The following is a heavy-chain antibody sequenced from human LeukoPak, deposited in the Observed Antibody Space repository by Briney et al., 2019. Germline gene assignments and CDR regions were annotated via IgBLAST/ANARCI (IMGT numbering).Heavy chain of an antibody. CDR3: GXXPXXXXXT. V-gene: IGHV3-66*01. J-gene: IGHJ1*01. Sequence: SXFSVXXNYMTWVRQAPGKGLEWVSLIYSGGSTYYSDSVKGRFTISRDNSKNTLYLQMNSMKAEDTAGYYCGXXPXXXXXTGGXXXLVTVSS. CDR2: IYSGGST. CDR1: XFSVXXNY.